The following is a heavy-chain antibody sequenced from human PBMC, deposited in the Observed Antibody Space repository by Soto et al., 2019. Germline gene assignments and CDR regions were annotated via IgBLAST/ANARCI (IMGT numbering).Heavy chain of an antibody. D-gene: IGHD1-26*01. CDR3: ARDRPLIVGAPPGYYYYGMDV. V-gene: IGHV1-18*04. Sequence: ASVKVSCKASGYTFTSYGISWVRQAPGQGLEWMRWISAYNGNTNYAQKLQGRVTMTTDTSTSTAYMELRSLRSDDTAVYYCARDRPLIVGAPPGYYYYGMDVWGQGTTVTVSS. J-gene: IGHJ6*02. CDR1: GYTFTSYG. CDR2: ISAYNGNT.